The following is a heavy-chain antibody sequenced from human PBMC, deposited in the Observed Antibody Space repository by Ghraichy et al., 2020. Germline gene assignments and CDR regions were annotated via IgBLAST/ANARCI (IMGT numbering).Heavy chain of an antibody. D-gene: IGHD1-1*01. CDR2: IRTDEGTM. V-gene: IGHV3-48*01. CDR1: GFTFSSYT. Sequence: GESLNISCAASGFTFSSYTMNWVRQAPGKGLEWISNIRTDEGTMHYADTVKGRFTISRDNAKNSLYLQMNNLEAEDTAVYYCARDYNWAFDYWGQGALVTVSS. CDR3: ARDYNWAFDY. J-gene: IGHJ4*02.